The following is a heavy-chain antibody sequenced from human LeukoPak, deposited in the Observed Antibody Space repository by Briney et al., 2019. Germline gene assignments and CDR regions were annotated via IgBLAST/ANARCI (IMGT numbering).Heavy chain of an antibody. CDR3: ARGGGRDWFDP. CDR2: IYYSGST. Sequence: SETLSLTCTVSGGSISSYYWSWIRQSPGKGLEWIGYIYYSGSTNYNPSLKSRVTISVDTSKNQFSLKLSSVTAADTAVYYCARGGGRDWFDPWGQGTLVTVSS. V-gene: IGHV4-59*01. CDR1: GGSISSYY. D-gene: IGHD2-15*01. J-gene: IGHJ5*02.